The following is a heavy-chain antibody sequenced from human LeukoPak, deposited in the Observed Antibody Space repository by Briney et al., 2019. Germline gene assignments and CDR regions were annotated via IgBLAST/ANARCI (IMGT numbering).Heavy chain of an antibody. J-gene: IGHJ4*02. Sequence: PSETLSLTCTVSGGSISSYYWSWIRQPAGRGPEWIGRIYSSGRTDYNPSLNSRVTMSVGTSKNQFSLILKSLTAADTALYYCARGPTILDYWGQGILVTVSS. V-gene: IGHV4-4*07. D-gene: IGHD1-26*01. CDR2: IYSSGRT. CDR1: GGSISSYY. CDR3: ARGPTILDY.